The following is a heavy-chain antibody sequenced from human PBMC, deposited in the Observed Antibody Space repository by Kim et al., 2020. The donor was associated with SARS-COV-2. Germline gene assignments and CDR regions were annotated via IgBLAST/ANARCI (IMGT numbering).Heavy chain of an antibody. Sequence: GGSLRLSCAASGFTFSSYGMHWVHQAPGKGLEWVAVIWYDGSNKYYADSVKGRFTISRDNSKNTLYLQMNSLRADDTAVYYCARGGKIVLMVYATDYYYYGMDVWGQGTTVTVSS. D-gene: IGHD2-8*01. V-gene: IGHV3-33*01. J-gene: IGHJ6*02. CDR1: GFTFSSYG. CDR3: ARGGKIVLMVYATDYYYYGMDV. CDR2: IWYDGSNK.